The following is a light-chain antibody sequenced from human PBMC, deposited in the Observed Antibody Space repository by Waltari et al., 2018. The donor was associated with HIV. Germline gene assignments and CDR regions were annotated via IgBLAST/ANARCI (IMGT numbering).Light chain of an antibody. J-gene: IGKJ4*01. CDR2: GAS. CDR1: QGVSIN. CDR3: QQYNDWPLT. Sequence: EVVMTQSPATPSVSPGERATLSCRASQGVSINLAWHQQKPGQAPRLLIYGASTRATGIPARFSGSGAGTEFTLTISSLQSEDFAVYYCQQYNDWPLTFGGGTKVEIK. V-gene: IGKV3-15*01.